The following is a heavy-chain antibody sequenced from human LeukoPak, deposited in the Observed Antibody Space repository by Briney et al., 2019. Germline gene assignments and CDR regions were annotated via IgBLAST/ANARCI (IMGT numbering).Heavy chain of an antibody. CDR1: GFTFSSYA. CDR2: ISSTGGTT. Sequence: GGSLRLSCAASGFTFSSYAMSWVRQAPGKGLEWGSLISSTGGTTYYADSVKGRFTISRDNSDNTLYLQMNSLRAEDTAVYYCAKDFSYYAGDFAYWGREPWSPSPQ. D-gene: IGHD3-10*01. V-gene: IGHV3-23*01. J-gene: IGHJ4*02. CDR3: AKDFSYYAGDFAY.